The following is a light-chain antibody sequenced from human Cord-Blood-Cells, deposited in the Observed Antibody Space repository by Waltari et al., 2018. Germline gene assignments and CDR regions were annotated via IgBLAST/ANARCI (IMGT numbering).Light chain of an antibody. CDR2: AAS. V-gene: IGKV1-9*01. CDR1: PGISSY. CDR3: QQLNSYPLT. Sequence: IQLTQSPSSLSASVGDRVTITCRASPGISSYLAWYQQKPGKAPKLLIYAASTLQSGVTSRFSGSGSGTDFTLTISSLQTEDFATYYCQQLNSYPLTFGGGTKVEIK. J-gene: IGKJ4*01.